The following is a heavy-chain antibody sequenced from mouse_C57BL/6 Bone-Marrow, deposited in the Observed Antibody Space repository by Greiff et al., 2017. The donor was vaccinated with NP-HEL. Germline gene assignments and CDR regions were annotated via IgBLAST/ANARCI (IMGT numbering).Heavy chain of an antibody. V-gene: IGHV7-3*01. CDR2: IRNKANGYTT. CDR3: ARLNYGSSPWFAY. J-gene: IGHJ3*01. Sequence: DVHLVESGGGLVQPGGSLSLSCAASGFTFTDYYMSWVRQPPGKALEWLGFIRNKANGYTTEYSASVKGRFTISRDNSQSILYLHMNALRAEDSATYYCARLNYGSSPWFAYWGQGTLVTVSA. D-gene: IGHD1-1*01. CDR1: GFTFTDYY.